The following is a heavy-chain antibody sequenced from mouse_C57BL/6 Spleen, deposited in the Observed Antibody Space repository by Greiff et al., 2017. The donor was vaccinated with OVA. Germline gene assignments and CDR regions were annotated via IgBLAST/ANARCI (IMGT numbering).Heavy chain of an antibody. CDR3: ARQGNYVDFDY. V-gene: IGHV5-17*01. Sequence: EVQLVESGEGLVKPGGSLKLSCAASGFTFSDYGMHWVRQAPEKGLEWVAYISSGSSTIYYADTVKGRFTISRDNAKNTLFLQMTSLRSEDTAMYYCARQGNYVDFDYWGQGTTLAVSS. CDR1: GFTFSDYG. CDR2: ISSGSSTI. D-gene: IGHD2-1*01. J-gene: IGHJ2*01.